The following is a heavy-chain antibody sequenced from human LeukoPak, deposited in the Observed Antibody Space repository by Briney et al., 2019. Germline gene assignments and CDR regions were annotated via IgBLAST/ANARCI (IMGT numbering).Heavy chain of an antibody. J-gene: IGHJ3*02. Sequence: GGSLRLSGAASGFTCSNHSINWVRQAPGKGLEWVSYISSSSSTIYYADSVKGRFTISRDNAKNSLFLQMNSLRAEDTAVYYCASHTGVAATFRPFDIWGQGTMVTVSS. V-gene: IGHV3-48*04. CDR3: ASHTGVAATFRPFDI. CDR1: GFTCSNHS. CDR2: ISSSSSTI. D-gene: IGHD2-15*01.